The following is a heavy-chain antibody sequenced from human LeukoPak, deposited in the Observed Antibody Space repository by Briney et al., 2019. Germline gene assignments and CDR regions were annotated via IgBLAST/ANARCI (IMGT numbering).Heavy chain of an antibody. CDR3: AKTLSSGWSGKYYFDY. D-gene: IGHD6-19*01. Sequence: GGSLRLSCAASEFTFSTYAISWVRQAPGKGLEWVSGISGNGDDTYYADSVKGRFTIYRDNSKSRLSLQMNSLRAEDTAVYYCAKTLSSGWSGKYYFDYWGQGTLVSVSS. CDR1: EFTFSTYA. J-gene: IGHJ4*02. V-gene: IGHV3-23*01. CDR2: ISGNGDDT.